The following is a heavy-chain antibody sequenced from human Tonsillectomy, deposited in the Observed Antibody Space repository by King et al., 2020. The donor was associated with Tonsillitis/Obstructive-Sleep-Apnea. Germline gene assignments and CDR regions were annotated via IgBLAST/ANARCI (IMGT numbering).Heavy chain of an antibody. V-gene: IGHV5-51*01. CDR2: IYPGDSDT. D-gene: IGHD1-26*01. Sequence: VQLVESGAEVKKPGESLKISCEGSGYSFTTYWIVWVRQMPGKGLEWMGIIYPGDSDTRYSPSFQGQVTISADKSHSTAYLQGSSLKASYTALYYCARHRTSGSLEPGGYWGQGTLVTVSS. J-gene: IGHJ4*02. CDR3: ARHRTSGSLEPGGY. CDR1: GYSFTTYW.